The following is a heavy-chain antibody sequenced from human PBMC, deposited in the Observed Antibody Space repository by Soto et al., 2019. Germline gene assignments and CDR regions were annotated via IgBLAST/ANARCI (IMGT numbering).Heavy chain of an antibody. J-gene: IGHJ4*02. CDR3: ARHPIYSTGWQIDY. V-gene: IGHV4-34*01. CDR2: INHSGST. Sequence: SETLSLTCAVDGGSFSGYYWSWIRQPPGKGLEWIGDINHSGSTNYNPSLKSRVTISVDTSKNQFSLDLTSVTAADTAVYYCARHPIYSTGWQIDYWGQGNLVTVSS. CDR1: GGSFSGYY. D-gene: IGHD6-19*01.